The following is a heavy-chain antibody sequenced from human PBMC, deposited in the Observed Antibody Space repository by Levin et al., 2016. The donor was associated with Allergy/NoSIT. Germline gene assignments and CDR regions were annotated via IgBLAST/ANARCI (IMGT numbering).Heavy chain of an antibody. D-gene: IGHD6-6*01. J-gene: IGHJ5*02. Sequence: ASVKVSCKASGYTFTSYYMHWVRQAPGQGLEWMGIINPSGGSTSYAQKFQGRVTMTRDTSTSTVYMELSSLRSEDTAVYYCARDLRVGIAAPRGWFDPWGQGTLVTVSS. CDR2: INPSGGST. V-gene: IGHV1-46*01. CDR1: GYTFTSYY. CDR3: ARDLRVGIAAPRGWFDP.